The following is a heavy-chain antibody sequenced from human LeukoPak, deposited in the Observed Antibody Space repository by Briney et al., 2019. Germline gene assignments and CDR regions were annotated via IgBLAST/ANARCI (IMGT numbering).Heavy chain of an antibody. Sequence: GGSLRLSCAASGFTFSSYSMNWVRQAPGKGLEWVSSISSSSSYIYYADSVKGRFTISRDNAKNSLYLQMNSLRAEDTAVYYCARDIADSFPARWFDPWGQGTLVTVSS. CDR1: GFTFSSYS. CDR2: ISSSSSYI. D-gene: IGHD6-13*01. J-gene: IGHJ5*02. CDR3: ARDIADSFPARWFDP. V-gene: IGHV3-21*04.